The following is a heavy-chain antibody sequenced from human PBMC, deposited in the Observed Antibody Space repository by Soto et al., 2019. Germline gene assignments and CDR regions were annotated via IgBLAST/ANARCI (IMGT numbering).Heavy chain of an antibody. CDR1: GFTFSSYA. CDR3: ARRASGWFFDY. CDR2: ISGSGGST. V-gene: IGHV3-23*01. D-gene: IGHD6-19*01. J-gene: IGHJ4*02. Sequence: EVQLLESGGGLVQPGGSLRLSCAPSGFTFSSYAMNWVRQAPGKGLEWVSVISGSGGSTYYADSVKGRFTISRDNSKNTLYLQMNSLRAEDTAVYYCARRASGWFFDYWGQGTLVTVSS.